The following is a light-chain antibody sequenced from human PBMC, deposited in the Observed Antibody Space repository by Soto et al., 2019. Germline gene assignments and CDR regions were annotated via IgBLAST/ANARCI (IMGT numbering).Light chain of an antibody. Sequence: QSALTQPPSASGSPGQSVTISCTGTSSDVGGYNYVSWYQQHPGKAPKLMIYEVSKRPSGVPDRFSGSKSGNTASLTVSGLQAEDEADYYCSSYAGSKNFEGYVFGTGTKVTVL. CDR2: EVS. CDR1: SSDVGGYNY. CDR3: SSYAGSKNFEGYV. J-gene: IGLJ1*01. V-gene: IGLV2-8*01.